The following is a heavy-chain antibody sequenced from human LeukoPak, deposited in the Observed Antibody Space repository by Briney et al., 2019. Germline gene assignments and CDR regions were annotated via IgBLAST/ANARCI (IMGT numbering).Heavy chain of an antibody. J-gene: IGHJ6*03. D-gene: IGHD6-6*01. CDR1: GFTFSSYW. Sequence: PGGSLRLSCAASGFTFSSYWMSWIRQPPGKGLEWIGEINHSGSTNYNPSLKSRVTISVDTSKNQFSLKLSSVTAADTAVYYCARIRYSSSSGRYYYMDVWGKGTTVTVSS. CDR3: ARIRYSSSSGRYYYMDV. CDR2: INHSGST. V-gene: IGHV4-34*01.